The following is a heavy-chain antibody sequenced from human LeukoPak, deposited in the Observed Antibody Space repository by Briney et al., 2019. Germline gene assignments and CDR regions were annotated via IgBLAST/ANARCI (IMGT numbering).Heavy chain of an antibody. J-gene: IGHJ5*02. CDR3: ATSFRAVNWFDP. Sequence: ASVKVSCKASGYTFTRYYMNWVRQAPGQGLEWMGILNPSGGSTNYAQQFQGRETMTRDTSTSTIYMEVSSLRSEDTAVYYCATSFRAVNWFDPWGQGTLVTVSS. CDR2: LNPSGGST. CDR1: GYTFTRYY. V-gene: IGHV1-46*01. D-gene: IGHD3-10*01.